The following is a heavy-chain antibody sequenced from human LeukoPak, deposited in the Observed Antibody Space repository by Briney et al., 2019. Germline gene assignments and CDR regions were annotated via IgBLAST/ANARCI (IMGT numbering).Heavy chain of an antibody. Sequence: PGGSLRLSCAASGFTFSGYWMHWLRQAPAKGLAWVSRINTDGGTTYFEDSVKGRFNIFSDNAKETLLLQMGRLRADDPAGDFRARGHSPGGWLDPWGQGTLVTVSS. CDR1: GFTFSGYW. CDR2: INTDGGTT. D-gene: IGHD1-14*01. J-gene: IGHJ5*02. V-gene: IGHV3-74*01. CDR3: ARGHSPGGWLDP.